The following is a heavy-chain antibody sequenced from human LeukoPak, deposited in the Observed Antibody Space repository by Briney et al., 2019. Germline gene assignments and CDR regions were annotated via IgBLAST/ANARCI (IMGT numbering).Heavy chain of an antibody. V-gene: IGHV1-2*02. CDR3: ARRHGGYDSSLDY. Sequence: ASVKASSKATGDTFTGYNMHGVRHAPGQGRGWMGWINPNSGGTNYEQKFQGRVTMTRDTSISTAYMELSRLRSDDTAVYYCARRHGGYDSSLDYWGQGTLVTVSS. D-gene: IGHD5-12*01. CDR2: INPNSGGT. CDR1: GDTFTGYN. J-gene: IGHJ4*02.